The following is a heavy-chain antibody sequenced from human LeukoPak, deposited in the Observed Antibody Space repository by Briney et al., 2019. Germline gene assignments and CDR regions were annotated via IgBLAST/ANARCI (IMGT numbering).Heavy chain of an antibody. CDR3: ARAIQDTMIVVVITPLDY. D-gene: IGHD3-22*01. V-gene: IGHV1-46*01. J-gene: IGHJ4*02. Sequence: ASVKVSCKASGCTFTSYYMHWVRQAPGQGLEWMGIINPSGGSTSYAQKFQGRVTMTRDTPTSTVYMELSSLRSEDTAVYYCARAIQDTMIVVVITPLDYWGQGTLVTVSS. CDR1: GCTFTSYY. CDR2: INPSGGST.